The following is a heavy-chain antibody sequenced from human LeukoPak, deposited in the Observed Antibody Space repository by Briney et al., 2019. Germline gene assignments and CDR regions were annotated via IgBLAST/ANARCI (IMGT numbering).Heavy chain of an antibody. V-gene: IGHV4-59*01. J-gene: IGHJ4*02. Sequence: SETLSLTCTVSGGSISPYYWSWIRQPPGKGLEWIGYIYYSGSTNYNPSLKSRVTISVDTSKNQFSLKVSSVTAADTAVYYCARSLSGSTTPFFDYWGQGTLVTVSS. CDR2: IYYSGST. D-gene: IGHD3-10*01. CDR1: GGSISPYY. CDR3: ARSLSGSTTPFFDY.